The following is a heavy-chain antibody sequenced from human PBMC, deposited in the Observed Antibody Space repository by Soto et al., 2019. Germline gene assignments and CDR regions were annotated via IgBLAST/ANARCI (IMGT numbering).Heavy chain of an antibody. J-gene: IGHJ4*02. CDR3: ARAPGGWLPGD. V-gene: IGHV3-30-3*01. CDR2: ISYDGSNK. CDR1: GFTFSSYA. D-gene: IGHD7-27*01. Sequence: QVQLVESGGGVVQPGRSLRLSCAASGFTFSSYAMHWVRQAPGKGLEWVAIISYDGSNKYYADSVKGRFTISRDNSKNTLYLQMNSLRAEDTAVYYCARAPGGWLPGDWGQGTLVTVSS.